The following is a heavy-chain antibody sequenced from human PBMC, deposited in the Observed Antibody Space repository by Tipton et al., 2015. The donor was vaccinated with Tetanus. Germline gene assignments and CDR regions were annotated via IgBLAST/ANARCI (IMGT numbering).Heavy chain of an antibody. CDR3: ARGWGSSWYYFDY. V-gene: IGHV4-39*07. J-gene: IGHJ4*02. CDR1: GGSLSSGTFY. CDR2: VYYNGNS. Sequence: GLVKPSETLSLTCTLSGGSLSSGTFYWDWIRHSPGKGLEWIGNVYYNGNSLQNPSLKSRVTLSLDKSKRQFSLKLNSVTAADTAVYYCARGWGSSWYYFDYWGQGILVTVSS. D-gene: IGHD6-13*01.